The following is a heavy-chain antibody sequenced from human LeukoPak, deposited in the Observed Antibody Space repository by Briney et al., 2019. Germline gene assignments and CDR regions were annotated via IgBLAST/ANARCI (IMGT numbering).Heavy chain of an antibody. CDR3: VLKQPGATAYFDY. CDR2: INHSGST. Sequence: SETLSLTCAVYGGSFSGYYWSWIRQPPGKGLEWIGEINHSGSTNYNPSLKSRDTISVDTSKNQFSLKLSSVTAADTAVYYRVLKQPGATAYFDYWGQGTLVTVSS. J-gene: IGHJ4*02. CDR1: GGSFSGYY. D-gene: IGHD1-26*01. V-gene: IGHV4-34*01.